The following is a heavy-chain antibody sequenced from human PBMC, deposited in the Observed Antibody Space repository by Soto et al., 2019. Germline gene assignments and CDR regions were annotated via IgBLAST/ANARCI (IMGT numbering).Heavy chain of an antibody. CDR1: GFTFSTYG. J-gene: IGHJ4*02. CDR2: ISDNGGST. D-gene: IGHD5-18*01. CDR3: ASRGYTYGHFDY. Sequence: EVQLLESGGGLVQPGGSLRLSCAASGFTFSTYGMRWVRQAPGKGLEWVSTISDNGGSTYYADSVKGRFTISRDNSKNTLYLQMNSRRADDTGGYYCASRGYTYGHFDYWGQGTLVTVSS. V-gene: IGHV3-23*01.